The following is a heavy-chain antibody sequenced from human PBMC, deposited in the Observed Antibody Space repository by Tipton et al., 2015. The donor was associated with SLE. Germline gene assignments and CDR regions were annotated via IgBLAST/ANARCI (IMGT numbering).Heavy chain of an antibody. CDR1: GFTFSSYA. CDR3: AKSITMVQGVIIGVNFDY. D-gene: IGHD3-10*01. V-gene: IGHV3-30*04. J-gene: IGHJ4*02. Sequence: SLRLSCAASGFTFSSYAMHWVRQAPGRGLEWVAVISYDGSNKYYADSVKGRFTISRDNSKNTLYLQMNSLRAEDTAVYYCAKSITMVQGVIIGVNFDYWGQGTLVTVSS. CDR2: ISYDGSNK.